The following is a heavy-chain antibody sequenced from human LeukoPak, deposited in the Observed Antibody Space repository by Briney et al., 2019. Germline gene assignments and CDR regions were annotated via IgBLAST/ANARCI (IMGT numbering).Heavy chain of an antibody. CDR1: GGSISSYY. D-gene: IGHD6-13*01. CDR3: ARAEGGYSSSWSDYYYYMDV. J-gene: IGHJ6*03. CDR2: IYTSGST. Sequence: SETLSLTCTVSGGSISSYYWSWIRQPAGKGLEWIGRIYTSGSTNYNPSLRSRVTMSVDTSKNQFSLKLSSVTAADTAVYYCARAEGGYSSSWSDYYYYMDVWGKGTTVTVSS. V-gene: IGHV4-4*07.